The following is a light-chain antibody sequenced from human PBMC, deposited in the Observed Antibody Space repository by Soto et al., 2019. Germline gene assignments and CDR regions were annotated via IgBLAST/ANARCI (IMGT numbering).Light chain of an antibody. J-gene: IGLJ1*01. CDR1: SSDVGGYNY. Sequence: QSALTQPASVSGSPGQSIAISCTGVSSDVGGYNYVSWYQQHPGKAPRLMIYDVSNRPSGVSDRFSGSKSGNTASLTISGLQAEDEAEYYCSSYTSSSTYVFGTGTKVTVL. CDR2: DVS. CDR3: SSYTSSSTYV. V-gene: IGLV2-14*01.